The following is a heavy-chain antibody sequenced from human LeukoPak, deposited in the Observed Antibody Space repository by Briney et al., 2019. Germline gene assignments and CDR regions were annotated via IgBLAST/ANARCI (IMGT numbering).Heavy chain of an antibody. CDR2: IKQDGSEK. D-gene: IGHD1-26*01. J-gene: IGHJ4*02. Sequence: GGSLRLSCAASGFTFSSHCMNWARQAPGKGLEWVANIKQDGSEKYYVDSVKGRFTISRDNAKNSLYLQMNSLRAEDTAVYYCARESLVGAIDYWGQGTLVTVSS. CDR3: ARESLVGAIDY. V-gene: IGHV3-7*01. CDR1: GFTFSSHC.